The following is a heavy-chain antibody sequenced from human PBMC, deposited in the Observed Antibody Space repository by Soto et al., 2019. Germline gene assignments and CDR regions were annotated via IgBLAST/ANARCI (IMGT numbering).Heavy chain of an antibody. Sequence: QVQLVQSGAEVKKPGASVKVSCKTSGYTFTSHGISWVRQAPGQGLEWMGWVSGYNGDTNYAQKFQGRVTMTTDTSTTTAYLELRSLTSDYTAVYYCSRDLGAKVYFWGQGTLVTVSS. CDR3: SRDLGAKVYF. CDR1: GYTFTSHG. V-gene: IGHV1-18*01. CDR2: VSGYNGDT. J-gene: IGHJ4*02. D-gene: IGHD3-16*01.